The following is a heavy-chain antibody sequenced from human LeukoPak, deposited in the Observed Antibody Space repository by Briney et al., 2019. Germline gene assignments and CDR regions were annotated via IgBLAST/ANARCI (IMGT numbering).Heavy chain of an antibody. CDR1: GNSISSGYY. CDR3: ARGSYGSGSYYAPFDY. Sequence: SETLSLTCAVSGNSISSGYYWGWIRQPPGKGLEWIGSIYHSGSTYYNPSLKSRVTISVDTSKNQFSLKLSSVTAADTAVYYCARGSYGSGSYYAPFDYWGQGTLVTVSS. D-gene: IGHD3-10*01. V-gene: IGHV4-38-2*01. J-gene: IGHJ4*02. CDR2: IYHSGST.